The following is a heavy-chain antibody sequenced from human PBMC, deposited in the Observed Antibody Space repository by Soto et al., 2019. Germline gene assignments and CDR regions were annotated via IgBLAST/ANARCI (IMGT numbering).Heavy chain of an antibody. Sequence: PGGSLRLSCAASGFTFSSYAMSWVLQAPGKGLEWVSAISGSGGSTYYADSVKGRFTISRDNSKNTLYLQMNSLRAEDTAVDYCEKDLWGGWYHYWGQGSLVTVSS. CDR1: GFTFSSYA. CDR3: EKDLWGGWYHY. J-gene: IGHJ4*02. V-gene: IGHV3-23*01. D-gene: IGHD6-19*01. CDR2: ISGSGGST.